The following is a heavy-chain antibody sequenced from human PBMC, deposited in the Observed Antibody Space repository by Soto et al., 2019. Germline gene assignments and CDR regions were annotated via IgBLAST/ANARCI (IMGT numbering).Heavy chain of an antibody. V-gene: IGHV3-9*01. CDR3: AKDTGPN. CDR1: GCTFYNYA. J-gene: IGHJ4*02. Sequence: GGSLRLSCAASGCTFYNYAMHWVRQAPGKGLEWVSGISWNSNTIAYADSVKGRFTISRDNAKNSLYLQMNSLRAEDTAFYYCAKDTGPNWGQGTLVTVSS. CDR2: ISWNSNTI.